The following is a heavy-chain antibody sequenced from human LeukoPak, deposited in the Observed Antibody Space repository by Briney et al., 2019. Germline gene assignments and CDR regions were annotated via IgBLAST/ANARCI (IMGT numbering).Heavy chain of an antibody. Sequence: SETLSLTCTVSGGSISSYYWSWIRQPPGKGLEWIGYIYYSGSTNYNPSLKSRVTISVDTSKNQFSLKLSSVTAADTAVYYCARTNLRGYSYGTSYWGQGTLVTVSS. CDR3: ARTNLRGYSYGTSY. CDR1: GGSISSYY. V-gene: IGHV4-59*01. J-gene: IGHJ4*02. CDR2: IYYSGST. D-gene: IGHD5-18*01.